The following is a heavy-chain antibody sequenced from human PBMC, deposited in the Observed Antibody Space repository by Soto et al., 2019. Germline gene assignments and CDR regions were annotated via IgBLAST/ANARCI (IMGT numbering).Heavy chain of an antibody. CDR2: IYYSGST. Sequence: LSLTCTVSGGSISSYYWSWIRQPPGKGLEWIGYIYYSGSTNYNPSLKSRVTISVDTSKNQFSLKLSSVTAADTAVYYCARGGVRGYDILTGYYYPFDYWGQGTLVTVSS. CDR1: GGSISSYY. D-gene: IGHD3-9*01. J-gene: IGHJ4*02. V-gene: IGHV4-59*01. CDR3: ARGGVRGYDILTGYYYPFDY.